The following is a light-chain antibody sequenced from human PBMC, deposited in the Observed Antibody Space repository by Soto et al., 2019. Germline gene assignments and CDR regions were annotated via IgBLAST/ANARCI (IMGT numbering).Light chain of an antibody. CDR3: QQYYSHPPT. V-gene: IGKV4-1*01. J-gene: IGKJ1*01. CDR1: QSLLYSSNNKNY. CDR2: WAS. Sequence: DIVMTQSPDSLAVSLGERATINCKSSQSLLYSSNNKNYLTWYQQKQGQPPKMIIYWASSRKSGVPNRFSGSGSGTDFTLTISSLQAEDVAVYYCQQYYSHPPTFGQGTKMEVK.